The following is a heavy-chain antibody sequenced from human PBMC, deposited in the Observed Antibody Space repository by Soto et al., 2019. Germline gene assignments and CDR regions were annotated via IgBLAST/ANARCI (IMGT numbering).Heavy chain of an antibody. CDR3: ARGIFGVVIDAFDI. D-gene: IGHD3-3*01. CDR1: GGSISSGDYY. V-gene: IGHV4-30-4*08. CDR2: IYYSGST. J-gene: IGHJ3*02. Sequence: SETLSLTCTVSGGSISSGDYYWSWIRQPPGKGLEWIGYIYYSGSTYYNPSLKSRVTISVDTSKNQFSLKLSSVTAADTAVYYCARGIFGVVIDAFDIWGQGTMVTVS.